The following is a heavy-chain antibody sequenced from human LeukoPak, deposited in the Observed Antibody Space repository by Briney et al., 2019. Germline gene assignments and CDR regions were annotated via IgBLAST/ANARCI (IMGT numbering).Heavy chain of an antibody. CDR1: GGSISSSSYY. CDR3: ARGSIAAAGIEVGRVEGWFDP. CDR2: IYYSGST. Sequence: PSETLSLTCTVSGGSISSSSYYWGWIRQPPGKGLEWIGSIYYSGSTYYNPSLKSRVTISVDTSKNQFSLKLSSVTAADTAVYYCARGSIAAAGIEVGRVEGWFDPWGQGTLVTVSS. D-gene: IGHD6-13*01. V-gene: IGHV4-39*07. J-gene: IGHJ5*02.